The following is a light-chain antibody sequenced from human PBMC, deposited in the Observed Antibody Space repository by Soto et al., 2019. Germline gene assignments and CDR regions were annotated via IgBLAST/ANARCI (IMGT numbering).Light chain of an antibody. J-gene: IGLJ2*01. Sequence: QSALTQPPSASGSPGQSVTISCTGTSSDVGGYKLVSWYQQHPGKAPKLLIFEVSRRPSGVPDRFSGSKSGNTASLTVSGLQAEDEADYYCSSYAGNNNVVFGGGTKLTVL. CDR3: SSYAGNNNVV. CDR2: EVS. V-gene: IGLV2-8*01. CDR1: SSDVGGYKL.